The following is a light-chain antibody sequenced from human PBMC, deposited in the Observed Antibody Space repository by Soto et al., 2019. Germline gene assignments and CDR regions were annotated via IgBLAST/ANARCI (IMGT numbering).Light chain of an antibody. V-gene: IGKV1-39*01. Sequence: DIQMTQSPSSLSASVGDRVTITCGASQSISSYLNWYQQKQGKAPKLLIYAASSLQSGVPSRFSGSGYGTDFNLTISSLQPDDFATYYCQQSYSTPRTFGGGTKVDIK. CDR2: AAS. CDR1: QSISSY. J-gene: IGKJ4*01. CDR3: QQSYSTPRT.